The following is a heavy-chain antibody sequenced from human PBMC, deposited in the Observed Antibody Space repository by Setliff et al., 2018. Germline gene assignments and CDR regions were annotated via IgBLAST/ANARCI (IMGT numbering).Heavy chain of an antibody. V-gene: IGHV1-18*01. Sequence: ASVKVSCKASGYAFGSSGISWVRQAPGQGLEWMGWISAYNGYIVYAQKFQGRVTMTTDTSTTTAYMEVRSLRSDDTAVYYCARDRKEIVVKPPAASLDYWGQGTQVTV. CDR2: ISAYNGYI. CDR1: GYAFGSSG. CDR3: ARDRKEIVVKPPAASLDY. D-gene: IGHD2-2*01. J-gene: IGHJ4*02.